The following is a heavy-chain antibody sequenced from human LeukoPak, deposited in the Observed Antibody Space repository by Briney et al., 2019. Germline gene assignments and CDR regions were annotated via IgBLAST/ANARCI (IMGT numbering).Heavy chain of an antibody. D-gene: IGHD2-15*01. CDR2: IYTRWST. Sequence: SETLSLTCTVSGGSINNYYWSWIRQPAGKGLEWIGRIYTRWSTNYNPSLKSRVTMSVDTSKNQFSLKLSSVTAADTAVYYCARGRYCSADICSGGDAFDIWGQGTMVSVSS. J-gene: IGHJ3*02. CDR1: GGSINNYY. CDR3: ARGRYCSADICSGGDAFDI. V-gene: IGHV4-4*07.